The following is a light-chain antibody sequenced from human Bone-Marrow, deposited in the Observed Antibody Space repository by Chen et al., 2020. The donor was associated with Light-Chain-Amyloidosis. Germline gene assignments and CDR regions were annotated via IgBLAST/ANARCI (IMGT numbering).Light chain of an antibody. J-gene: IGLJ2*01. CDR3: QSADSSGTYEVI. Sequence: SYELTQPPSVSVSPGQTARITCSGDDLPTKYAYWYQQKPGQAPVLVIHRDTERPSGISERFAGSSSGTTDTFTISGVQAEAEADDHCQSADSSGTYEVIFGGGTTLTVL. CDR1: DLPTKY. CDR2: RDT. V-gene: IGLV3-25*03.